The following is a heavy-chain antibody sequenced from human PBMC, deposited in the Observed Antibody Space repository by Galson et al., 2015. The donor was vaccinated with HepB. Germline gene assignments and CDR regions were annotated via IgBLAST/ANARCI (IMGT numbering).Heavy chain of an antibody. CDR2: ISAYNRDT. Sequence: SVKVSCKASGYTFSSYSITWVRQAPGQGLEWMGWISAYNRDTNYAQQLQGRVTMTTDTSTSTAYMELRSLRSDDTAVYYWARGALVVVVNATQNNWFDPWGQGTLVTVSS. CDR3: ARGALVVVVNATQNNWFDP. V-gene: IGHV1-18*01. D-gene: IGHD2-15*01. CDR1: GYTFSSYS. J-gene: IGHJ5*02.